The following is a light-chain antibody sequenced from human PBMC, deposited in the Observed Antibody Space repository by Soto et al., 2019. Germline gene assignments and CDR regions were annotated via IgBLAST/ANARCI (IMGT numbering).Light chain of an antibody. J-gene: IGKJ1*01. Sequence: DIQMTQSPSTLSASIGDRVTITCRASQNINNWIAWYQQKPWKAPKVLIYDASTLESGVPSRFSGSGFGTEFSLTISSLQPDDFGSYYCQHMRTFGQGTKVEMK. CDR2: DAS. CDR3: QHMRT. CDR1: QNINNW. V-gene: IGKV1-5*01.